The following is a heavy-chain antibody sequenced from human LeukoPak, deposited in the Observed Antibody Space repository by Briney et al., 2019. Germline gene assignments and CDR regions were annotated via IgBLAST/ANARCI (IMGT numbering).Heavy chain of an antibody. Sequence: GASVKVSCKASGHTFSRSYMHWVRQAPGQGLEWMGVINPSGTWTSYAQKFRGRITMTRDMSTSTDYMELRSLGFEDTAVYYCARDHPYSRNNWFDPWGQGTLVTVSS. J-gene: IGHJ5*02. CDR2: INPSGTWT. CDR3: ARDHPYSRNNWFDP. CDR1: GHTFSRSY. V-gene: IGHV1-46*01. D-gene: IGHD2-15*01.